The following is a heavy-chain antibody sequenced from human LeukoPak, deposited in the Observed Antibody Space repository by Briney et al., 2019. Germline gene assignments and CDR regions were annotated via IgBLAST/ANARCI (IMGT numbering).Heavy chain of an antibody. D-gene: IGHD2-2*01. CDR3: AREMNYCSSTSCRVDAFDI. CDR2: INPNSGGT. CDR1: GYTFTSYG. V-gene: IGHV1-2*02. Sequence: ASVKVSCKASGYTFTSYGISWVRQAPGQGLEWMGWINPNSGGTNYAQKFQGRVTMTRDTSISTAYMELSRLRSDDTAVYYCAREMNYCSSTSCRVDAFDIWGQGTMVTVSS. J-gene: IGHJ3*02.